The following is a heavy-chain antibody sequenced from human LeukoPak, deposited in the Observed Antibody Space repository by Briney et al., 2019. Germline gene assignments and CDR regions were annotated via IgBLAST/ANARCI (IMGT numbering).Heavy chain of an antibody. J-gene: IGHJ4*02. V-gene: IGHV3-23*01. CDR1: GAAFSKYG. Sequence: PGGSLRLSCAASGAAFSKYGMKWVRQAAGAGLEYISGISRSSDITHYADSVKGRFTISRDNVKNTLYLQMNSLRAEDTALYSCAPEGFYFWGPGSQVTVSS. CDR2: ISRSSDIT. CDR3: APEGFYF.